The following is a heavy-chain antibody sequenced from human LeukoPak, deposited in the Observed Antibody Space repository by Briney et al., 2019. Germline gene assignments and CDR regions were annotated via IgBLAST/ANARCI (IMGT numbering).Heavy chain of an antibody. CDR2: TIPIFGTV. CDR3: VRRATHDAFDI. J-gene: IGHJ3*02. Sequence: SVKVSCKASGGTFSRYAISWVRQAPGQGPEWMGGTIPIFGTVNYAQKFQGRVTITADESTSTAYMELSSLRSEDTAVYYCVRRATHDAFDIWGQGTMVTVSS. CDR1: GGTFSRYA. D-gene: IGHD1-26*01. V-gene: IGHV1-69*13.